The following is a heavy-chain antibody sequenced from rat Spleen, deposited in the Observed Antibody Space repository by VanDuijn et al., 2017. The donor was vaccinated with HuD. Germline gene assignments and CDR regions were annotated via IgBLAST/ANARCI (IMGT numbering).Heavy chain of an antibody. J-gene: IGHJ3*01. CDR3: ARHALMYITDPFVH. V-gene: IGHV5-25*01. CDR2: ISTGGGNT. D-gene: IGHD1-6*01. Sequence: EVQLVESGGGLVQPGRSMKLSCAASDFTFSPYYMAWVRQAPTKGLEWVASISTGGGNTYYRHSVKGRFIISRYNAKRTLHLQMDNLRSEDTATYYCARHALMYITDPFVHWGQGVLVTVSS. CDR1: DFTFSPYY.